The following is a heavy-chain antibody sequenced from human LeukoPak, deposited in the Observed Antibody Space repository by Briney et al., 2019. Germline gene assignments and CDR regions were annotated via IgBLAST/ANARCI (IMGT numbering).Heavy chain of an antibody. Sequence: GGSLRLSCAASGFTFSDYYMSWIRQAPGKGLEWVSYISSSGSTIYYADSVKGRFTISRDNAKNSLYLQMNSLRAEDTAVYYCARDEYSSSWYYYYYYMDVWGKGTTVTVSS. CDR2: ISSSGSTI. V-gene: IGHV3-11*04. D-gene: IGHD6-13*01. CDR1: GFTFSDYY. J-gene: IGHJ6*03. CDR3: ARDEYSSSWYYYYYYMDV.